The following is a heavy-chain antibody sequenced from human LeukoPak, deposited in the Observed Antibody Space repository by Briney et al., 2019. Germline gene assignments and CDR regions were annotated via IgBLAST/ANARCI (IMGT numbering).Heavy chain of an antibody. D-gene: IGHD6-6*01. Sequence: GASVKVSCKASGYTFTGYFMHWVRQAPGQGLEWMGWINPNSGGTDYAQKFQGRVTMTRDTSISTAYMEVSSLRSDDTAVYYCARWVGSSSPFYYYYYFMDVWGKGTTVTVSS. J-gene: IGHJ6*03. CDR3: ARWVGSSSPFYYYYYFMDV. V-gene: IGHV1-2*02. CDR1: GYTFTGYF. CDR2: INPNSGGT.